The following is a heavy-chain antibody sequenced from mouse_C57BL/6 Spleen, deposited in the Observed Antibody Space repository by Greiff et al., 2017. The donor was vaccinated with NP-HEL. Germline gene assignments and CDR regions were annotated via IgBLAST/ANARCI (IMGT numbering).Heavy chain of an antibody. Sequence: QVQLKQPGAELVKPGASVKLSCKASGYTFTSYWMHWVKQRPGRGLEWIGRIDPNSGGTKYNEKFKSKATLTVDKPSSTAYMQLSSLTSEDSAVYYCARDEDYGSSFFAYWGQGTLVTVSA. CDR3: ARDEDYGSSFFAY. J-gene: IGHJ3*01. V-gene: IGHV1-72*01. D-gene: IGHD1-1*01. CDR2: IDPNSGGT. CDR1: GYTFTSYW.